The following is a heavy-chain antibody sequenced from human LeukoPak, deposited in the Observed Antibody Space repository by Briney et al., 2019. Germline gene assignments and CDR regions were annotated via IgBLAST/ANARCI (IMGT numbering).Heavy chain of an antibody. CDR3: ARESLVSGTTRGNYYYYGMDV. J-gene: IGHJ6*02. D-gene: IGHD1-7*01. CDR1: GFTFSSYW. V-gene: IGHV3-7*01. CDR2: IKQDGSEK. Sequence: GGSLRLSCAASGFTFSSYWMSWVRQAPGKGLEWVANIKQDGSEKYYVDSVKGRFTISRDNAKNSLYLQMNSLRAEDTAVYFCARESLVSGTTRGNYYYYGMDVWGQGTTVTASS.